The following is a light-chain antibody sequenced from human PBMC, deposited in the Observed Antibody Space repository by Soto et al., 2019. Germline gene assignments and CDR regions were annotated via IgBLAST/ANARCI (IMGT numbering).Light chain of an antibody. CDR2: RTT. CDR1: TGAVTSDSA. V-gene: IGLV7-43*01. Sequence: QSVVTQEPSVTVSPGGTVTLTCASNTGAVTSDSAPTWFQQKPGQAPRTLIYRTTNKHSWTPARFSGSLLGGKGALTLSGVQPEDEAEYSCMLYNGRGWVFGGGTKLTVL. J-gene: IGLJ3*02. CDR3: MLYNGRGWV.